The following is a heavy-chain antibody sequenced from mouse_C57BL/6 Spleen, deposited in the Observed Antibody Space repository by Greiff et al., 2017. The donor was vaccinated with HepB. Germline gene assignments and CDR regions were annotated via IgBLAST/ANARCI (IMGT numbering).Heavy chain of an antibody. D-gene: IGHD2-5*01. V-gene: IGHV1-4*01. CDR2: INPSSGYT. Sequence: QVQLQQSGAELARPGASVKMSCKASGYTFTSYTMHWVKQRPGQGLEWIGYINPSSGYTKYNQKFKDKATLTADKSSSTAYMQLSSLTSEDSAVYYWARMSYSNDWYFDVWGTGTTVTVSS. CDR3: ARMSYSNDWYFDV. CDR1: GYTFTSYT. J-gene: IGHJ1*03.